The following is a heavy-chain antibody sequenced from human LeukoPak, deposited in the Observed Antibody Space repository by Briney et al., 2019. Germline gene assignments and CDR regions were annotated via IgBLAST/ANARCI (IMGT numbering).Heavy chain of an antibody. CDR2: IYYSGST. V-gene: IGHV4-30-4*01. Sequence: SQTLSLTCTVSGGSIGSGDYHWSWIRQPPGKGLEWIGYIYYSGSTHYNPSLKSRVTISVDTSKNQFSLKLSSVTAADTAVYYCARVTILRNLYGMDVWGQGATVTVSS. D-gene: IGHD3-9*01. CDR3: ARVTILRNLYGMDV. J-gene: IGHJ6*02. CDR1: GGSIGSGDYH.